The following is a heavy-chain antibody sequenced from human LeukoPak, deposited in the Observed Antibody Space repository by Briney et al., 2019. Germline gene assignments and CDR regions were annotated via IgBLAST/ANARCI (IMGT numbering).Heavy chain of an antibody. CDR1: GFTFSNYA. Sequence: GGSLRLSCAASGFTFSNYAVSWVRQAPGKGLEWVSAISGSGGSTYYADSVKGRFTISRDNSKNTLYLQMNSLRAEDTAIYYCAKNGDRGAYCSGGSCYPYYYYYMDVWGKGTTVTISS. V-gene: IGHV3-23*01. CDR3: AKNGDRGAYCSGGSCYPYYYYYMDV. J-gene: IGHJ6*03. CDR2: ISGSGGST. D-gene: IGHD2-15*01.